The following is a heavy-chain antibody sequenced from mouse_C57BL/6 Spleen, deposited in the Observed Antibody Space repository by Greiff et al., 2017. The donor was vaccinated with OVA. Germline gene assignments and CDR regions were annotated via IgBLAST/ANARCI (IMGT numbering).Heavy chain of an antibody. D-gene: IGHD3-3*01. CDR1: GYTFTSYG. V-gene: IGHV1-81*01. J-gene: IGHJ2*01. CDR3: ARGGTERDYFDY. CDR2: IYPRSGNT. Sequence: VQLQQSGAELARPGASVKLSCKASGYTFTSYGISWVKQRTGQGLEWIGEIYPRSGNTYYNEKFKGKATLTADKSASTAYMELRSLTSEDSAVYFWARGGTERDYFDYWGQGTTLTVSS.